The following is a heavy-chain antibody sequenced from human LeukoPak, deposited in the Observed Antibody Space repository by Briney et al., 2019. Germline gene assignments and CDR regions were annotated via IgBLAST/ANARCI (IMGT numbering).Heavy chain of an antibody. V-gene: IGHV4-59*01. CDR2: IYYSGNT. D-gene: IGHD6-13*01. J-gene: IGHJ4*02. CDR3: ARDGRENGLAAAGLDY. CDR1: GDSITNNY. Sequence: PSETLSLTCTVSGDSITNNYWSWIRQPPGKELEWIGNIYYSGNTKYNPSLRSRLVMSVDTSKNQFSLRLTSVTAADTAVYYCARDGRENGLAAAGLDYWGQGTLVTVSS.